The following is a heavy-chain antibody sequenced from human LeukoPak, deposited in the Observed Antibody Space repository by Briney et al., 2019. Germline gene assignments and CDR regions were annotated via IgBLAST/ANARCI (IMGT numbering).Heavy chain of an antibody. CDR1: GFTFSSYG. V-gene: IGHV3-30*03. CDR2: TSYDGSSK. CDR3: ARDAAYNWNYVDY. Sequence: GGSLRLSCAASGFTFSSYGMHWVRQAPGKGLEWVSVTSYDGSSKYYAGSVKGRLTIYRDNSRNTLYLQMDSLRVEDTAVYYCARDAAYNWNYVDYWGQGTLVTVSS. D-gene: IGHD1-20*01. J-gene: IGHJ4*02.